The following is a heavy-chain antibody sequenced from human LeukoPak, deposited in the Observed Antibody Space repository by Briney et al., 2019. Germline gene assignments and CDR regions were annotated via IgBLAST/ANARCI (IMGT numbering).Heavy chain of an antibody. D-gene: IGHD3-3*01. CDR1: GGSISSSSYY. CDR3: ARGTRSTIFGVFILFDY. J-gene: IGHJ4*02. Sequence: PSETLSLTCTVSGGSISSSSYYWGWIRQPPGKGLEWIGSIYYSGSTYYNPSLKSRVTISVDTSKNQFSLKLSSVTAADTAVYYCARGTRSTIFGVFILFDYWGQGTLVTVSS. V-gene: IGHV4-39*07. CDR2: IYYSGST.